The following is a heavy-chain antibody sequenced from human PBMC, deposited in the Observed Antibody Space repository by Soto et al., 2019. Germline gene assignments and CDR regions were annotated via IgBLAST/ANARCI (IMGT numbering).Heavy chain of an antibody. J-gene: IGHJ3*02. V-gene: IGHV1-8*01. CDR1: GYTFTRYD. D-gene: IGHD3-3*01. CDR2: MNPNSGNT. CDR3: ARDITIFGVSRSPPAFDI. Sequence: ASVKVSCKASGYTFTRYDINWVRQATGQGLEWMGWMNPNSGNTGYAQKFQGRVTMTRNTSISTAYMELSSLRSEDTAVYYCARDITIFGVSRSPPAFDIWGQGTMVTVSS.